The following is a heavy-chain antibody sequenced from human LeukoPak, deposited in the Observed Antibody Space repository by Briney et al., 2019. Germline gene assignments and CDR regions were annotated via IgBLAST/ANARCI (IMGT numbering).Heavy chain of an antibody. Sequence: SVKVSCKASGGTFNSFAISWVRQAPGQGLEWMGGIMPLFGTANYAQEFQGRVTFTTDESASTAYMEVSSLRSEDTAVYYCASGSLGDGYGVGDYYQYMDVWGKGTTVTVSS. V-gene: IGHV1-69*05. CDR1: GGTFNSFA. CDR3: ASGSLGDGYGVGDYYQYMDV. CDR2: IMPLFGTA. D-gene: IGHD5-24*01. J-gene: IGHJ6*03.